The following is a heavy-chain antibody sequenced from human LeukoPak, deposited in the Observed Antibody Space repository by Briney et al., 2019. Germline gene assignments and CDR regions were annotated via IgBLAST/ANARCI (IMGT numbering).Heavy chain of an antibody. D-gene: IGHD4-17*01. CDR3: AKGGDYGDYYPAD. Sequence: GGSLRLSCAASGFTFSAYSMTWIRQAPGKGLEWVSYISSGSEDTLYADSVKGRFTISRDNSKNTLFLQMNSLRAEDTAVYYCAKGGDYGDYYPADWGQGTLVTVSS. J-gene: IGHJ4*02. V-gene: IGHV3-11*05. CDR2: ISSGSEDT. CDR1: GFTFSAYS.